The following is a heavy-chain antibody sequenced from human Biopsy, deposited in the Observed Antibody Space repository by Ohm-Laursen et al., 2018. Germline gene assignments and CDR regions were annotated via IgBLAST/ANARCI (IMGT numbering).Heavy chain of an antibody. CDR2: IYKSGST. CDR3: ARGESGVYDALDI. Sequence: SDTLSFTCPVSGGTMSSYNWTWIRQPTGKGLEWIGNIYKSGSTNYNPSHKRRVIISVAVDTSKSQFSLRLSSVTAADTAMYYCARGESGVYDALDIWGQGTMVIVSS. V-gene: IGHV4-59*07. CDR1: GGTMSSYN. D-gene: IGHD3-10*01. J-gene: IGHJ3*02.